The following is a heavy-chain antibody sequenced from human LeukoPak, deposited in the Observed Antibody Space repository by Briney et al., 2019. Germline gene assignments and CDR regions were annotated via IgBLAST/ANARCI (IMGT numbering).Heavy chain of an antibody. CDR2: IHYSGST. Sequence: SETLSLTCTVSGGSISSYYWSWIRQPPGKGLEWIGYIHYSGSTNYNPSLKSRVTISVDTSKNQFSLKLSSVTAADTAVYYCARRQPNTSHFDPWGQGTQVTVSS. CDR1: GGSISSYY. CDR3: ARRQPNTSHFDP. V-gene: IGHV4-59*08. J-gene: IGHJ5*02. D-gene: IGHD2-2*01.